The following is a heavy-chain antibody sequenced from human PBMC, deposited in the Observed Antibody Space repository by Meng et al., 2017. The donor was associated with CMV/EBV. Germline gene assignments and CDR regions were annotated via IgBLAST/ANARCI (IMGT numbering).Heavy chain of an antibody. V-gene: IGHV1-18*01. CDR2: ISAYNGNT. J-gene: IGHJ6*02. Sequence: ASVKVSCKTSGYTFTSYGITWVRQAPGQGLEWMGWISAYNGNTNYAQKLQGRVTMTTDTSTSTAHMDLRDLRFDDTAVYYCARARVDDVLTGYLPQGDVYYYGMDVWGLGTTVTVSS. CDR3: ARARVDDVLTGYLPQGDVYYYGMDV. D-gene: IGHD3-9*01. CDR1: GYTFTSYG.